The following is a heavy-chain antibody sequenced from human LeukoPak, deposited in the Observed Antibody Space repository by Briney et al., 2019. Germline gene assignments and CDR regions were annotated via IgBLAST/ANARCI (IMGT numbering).Heavy chain of an antibody. CDR2: ISGDGAST. Sequence: SGGSLRLSCAASGFTFDDYAMHWVRQAPGKGLEWVSLISGDGASTYYADSVRGRFTISRDNSKNSLYLQMNSLRTEDTALYYCAKDIGGAQYGDYLDYWGQGTLVTVSS. CDR3: AKDIGGAQYGDYLDY. V-gene: IGHV3-43*02. CDR1: GFTFDDYA. J-gene: IGHJ4*02. D-gene: IGHD4-17*01.